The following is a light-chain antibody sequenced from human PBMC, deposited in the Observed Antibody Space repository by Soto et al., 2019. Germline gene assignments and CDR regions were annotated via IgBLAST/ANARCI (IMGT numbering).Light chain of an antibody. Sequence: DIVMTQSPLSLPVTPGEPASISCRSSQSLLHRNGHICLDWYLQKPGQSPQLLLYFGSYRASGVPDKFSGSGSGADFTLKISRVEAEEVGVYYCMRTLESPFTFGQGTRLEIK. J-gene: IGKJ2*01. CDR2: FGS. CDR1: QSLLHRNGHIC. V-gene: IGKV2-28*01. CDR3: MRTLESPFT.